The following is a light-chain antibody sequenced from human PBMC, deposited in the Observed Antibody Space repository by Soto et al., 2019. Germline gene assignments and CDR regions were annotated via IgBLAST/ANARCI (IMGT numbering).Light chain of an antibody. CDR2: EVT. CDR3: SSYTGGNPSYV. Sequence: QSALTQPPSASGSPGQSVTISCTGTSSDVGGYDYVSWYQQHPGKAPKLMIYEVTIRPSGVSDRFSRSKSGNTASLTVSGLQAEDEADYYCSSYTGGNPSYVFGTGTKVTVL. CDR1: SSDVGGYDY. J-gene: IGLJ1*01. V-gene: IGLV2-8*01.